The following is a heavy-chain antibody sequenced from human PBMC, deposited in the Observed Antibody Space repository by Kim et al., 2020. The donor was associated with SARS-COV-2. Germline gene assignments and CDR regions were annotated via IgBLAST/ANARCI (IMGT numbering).Heavy chain of an antibody. J-gene: IGHJ6*03. Sequence: SVKGRFTISRDDSKNTAYLQMNSLKTEDTAVYYCTRLRGSPDRYYYYMDVWGKGTTVTVSS. D-gene: IGHD3-10*01. CDR3: TRLRGSPDRYYYYMDV. V-gene: IGHV3-73*01.